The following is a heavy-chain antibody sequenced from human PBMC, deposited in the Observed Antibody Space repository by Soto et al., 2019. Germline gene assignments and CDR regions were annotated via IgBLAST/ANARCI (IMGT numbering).Heavy chain of an antibody. CDR2: IWYDGSNK. CDR3: ARGGYDPLDYYYYYMDV. J-gene: IGHJ6*03. D-gene: IGHD5-12*01. CDR1: GFTFSSYG. Sequence: GGSLRLSCAASGFTFSSYGMHWVRQAPGKGLEWVAVIWYDGSNKYYADSVKGRFTISRDNSKNTLYLQMNSLRAEDTAVYYCARGGYDPLDYYYYYMDVWGKGTTVTVSS. V-gene: IGHV3-33*01.